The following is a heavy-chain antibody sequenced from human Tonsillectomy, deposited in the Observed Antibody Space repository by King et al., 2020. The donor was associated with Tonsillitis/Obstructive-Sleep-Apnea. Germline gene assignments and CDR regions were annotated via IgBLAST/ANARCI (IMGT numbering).Heavy chain of an antibody. CDR2: ISHDGST. D-gene: IGHD1-26*01. J-gene: IGHJ4*02. Sequence: QVQLQQWGAGLLKPSETLSLTCSVYGGSCSGCYWSCIRQPPGKGREWSGEISHDGSTYYTQSLKTRVSISVDTSKNQCSLKLSYVTAADTAVYYCARGPRFSGSYSDYWGQGTLVTVSS. CDR3: ARGPRFSGSYSDY. V-gene: IGHV4-34*01. CDR1: GGSCSGCY.